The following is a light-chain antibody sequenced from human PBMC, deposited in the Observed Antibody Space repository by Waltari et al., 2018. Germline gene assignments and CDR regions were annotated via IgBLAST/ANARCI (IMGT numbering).Light chain of an antibody. CDR3: QSYDSNLVL. J-gene: IGLJ2*01. Sequence: QSVLTQPPSVSGAPGQRVTISCTGISSNIRAGFDVHWDQQLPGTAPKLLIYRNNNRPSGVPDRFSGSKSGTSASLAITGLQAEDEADYYCQSYDSNLVLFGGGTKLTVL. CDR1: SSNIRAGFD. CDR2: RNN. V-gene: IGLV1-40*01.